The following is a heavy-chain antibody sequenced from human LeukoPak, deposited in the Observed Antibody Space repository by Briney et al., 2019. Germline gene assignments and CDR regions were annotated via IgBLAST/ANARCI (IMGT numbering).Heavy chain of an antibody. Sequence: GTSVKVSCKASGFTFTSSAMQWVRQARGQRLEWVGWIVVGSGNTNYAQKFQERVTITRDMSTSTAYMELSSLRSEDTAVYYCARDWSPLDYYYYFMDVWGKGTTVTVSS. CDR1: GFTFTSSA. CDR2: IVVGSGNT. V-gene: IGHV1-58*02. J-gene: IGHJ6*03. D-gene: IGHD3-3*01. CDR3: ARDWSPLDYYYYFMDV.